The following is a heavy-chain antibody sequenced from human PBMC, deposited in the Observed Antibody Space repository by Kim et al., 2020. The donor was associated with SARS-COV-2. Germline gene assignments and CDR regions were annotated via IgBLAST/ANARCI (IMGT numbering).Heavy chain of an antibody. CDR1: GFTFSDYY. J-gene: IGHJ4*02. CDR3: ARVDGITMVRGVEPFDY. D-gene: IGHD3-10*01. CDR2: IRSSSSYT. Sequence: GGSLRLSCAASGFTFSDYYMSWIRQAPGKGREWVAYIRSSSSYTNYAASGKGRFTISRDNAKNSLYLQMNSLRAEDTAVYDCARVDGITMVRGVEPFDYWGQGTLVTVSS. V-gene: IGHV3-11*06.